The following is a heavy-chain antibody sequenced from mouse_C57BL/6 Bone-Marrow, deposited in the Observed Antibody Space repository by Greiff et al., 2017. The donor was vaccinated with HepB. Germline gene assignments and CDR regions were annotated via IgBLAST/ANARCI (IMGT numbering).Heavy chain of an antibody. J-gene: IGHJ3*01. D-gene: IGHD2-5*01. CDR1: GYSITSGYY. V-gene: IGHV3-6*01. Sequence: DVKLVESGPGLVKPSQSLSLTCSVTGYSITSGYYWNWIRQFPGNKLEWMGYISYDGSNNYNPSLKNRISITRDTSKNQFFLKLNSVTTEDTATYYCASYYSNYLAWFAYWGQGTLVTVSA. CDR2: ISYDGSN. CDR3: ASYYSNYLAWFAY.